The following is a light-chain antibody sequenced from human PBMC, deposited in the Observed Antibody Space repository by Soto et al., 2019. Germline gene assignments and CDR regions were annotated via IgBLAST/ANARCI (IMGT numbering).Light chain of an antibody. Sequence: EIVLTQSPATLSAFPGDRVTLSCRASQAVNTRLAWYQHKPGQAPRLLIYLTSNRAAGVPSRFSAWGSETDFTLTISDVQPEDFAVYYCHQRQSWTRTFGQGTTVDIX. CDR1: QAVNTR. J-gene: IGKJ1*01. V-gene: IGKV3-11*01. CDR2: LTS. CDR3: HQRQSWTRT.